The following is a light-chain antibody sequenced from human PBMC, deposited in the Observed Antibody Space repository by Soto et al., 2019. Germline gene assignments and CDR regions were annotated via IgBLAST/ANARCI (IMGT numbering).Light chain of an antibody. V-gene: IGKV3-20*01. CDR1: QSVSSSY. CDR2: GAS. Sequence: SLSPGDSATLSCRASQSVSSSYLAWYQQNPGQAPSLLIYGASSRATGIPARFSGSASGTDFPITISRLEPEDFAVYYCQQYGSSGMFGQGTKVDI. CDR3: QQYGSSGM. J-gene: IGKJ1*01.